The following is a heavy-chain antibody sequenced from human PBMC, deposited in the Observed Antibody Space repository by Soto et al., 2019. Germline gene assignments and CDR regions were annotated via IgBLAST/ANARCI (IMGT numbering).Heavy chain of an antibody. V-gene: IGHV4-4*02. Sequence: QVQLQESGPGLVRPSGTLSLTCAVSNGSISSTNWWTWVRQPPGKGLEWIGEIYDRASTNYNPSLKSRVTISEDKSKNQLSLKLSSVTAADTAVYYCARVYGLGSYEAFEIWGQGTMVTISS. CDR2: IYDRAST. CDR1: NGSISSTNW. CDR3: ARVYGLGSYEAFEI. J-gene: IGHJ3*02. D-gene: IGHD3-10*01.